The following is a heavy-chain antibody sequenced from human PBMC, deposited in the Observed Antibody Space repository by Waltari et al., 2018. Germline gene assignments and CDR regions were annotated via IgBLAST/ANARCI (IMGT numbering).Heavy chain of an antibody. CDR3: ARGKQGDYYDSSGYYNWFDP. Sequence: QVQLVQSGAEVKKPGSSVKVSCKASGGTFSSYAISWGRQAPGQGLGWMGRIIPIFGTANYAQKFQGRVTITADESTSTAYMELSSLRSEDTAVYYCARGKQGDYYDSSGYYNWFDPWGQGTLVTVSS. D-gene: IGHD3-22*01. CDR2: IIPIFGTA. J-gene: IGHJ5*02. V-gene: IGHV1-69*15. CDR1: GGTFSSYA.